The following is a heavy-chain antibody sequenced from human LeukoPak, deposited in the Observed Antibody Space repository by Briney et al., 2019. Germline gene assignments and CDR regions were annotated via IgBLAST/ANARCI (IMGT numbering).Heavy chain of an antibody. CDR1: GFTFSSYA. Sequence: GGSLGLSCAASGFTFSSYAMHWVRQAPGKGLEWVAVISYDGSNKYYADSVKGRFTISRDNSKNTLYLQMNSLRAEDTAVYYCAREIGYSYGPFDYWGQGTLVTVSS. CDR2: ISYDGSNK. D-gene: IGHD5-18*01. V-gene: IGHV3-30-3*01. J-gene: IGHJ4*02. CDR3: AREIGYSYGPFDY.